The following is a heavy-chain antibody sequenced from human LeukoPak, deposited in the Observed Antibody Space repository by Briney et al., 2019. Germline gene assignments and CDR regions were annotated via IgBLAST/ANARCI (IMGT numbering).Heavy chain of an antibody. V-gene: IGHV4-38-2*02. D-gene: IGHD6-13*01. CDR3: AREWSSSWYDPLGWFDP. CDR2: INHSGST. J-gene: IGHJ5*02. CDR1: GYSISSGYY. Sequence: PSETLSLTCSVSGYSISSGYYWGWIRQPPGKGLEWIGEINHSGSTNYNPSLKSRVTISVDTSKNQFSLKLSSVTAADTAVYYCAREWSSSWYDPLGWFDPWGQGTLVTVSS.